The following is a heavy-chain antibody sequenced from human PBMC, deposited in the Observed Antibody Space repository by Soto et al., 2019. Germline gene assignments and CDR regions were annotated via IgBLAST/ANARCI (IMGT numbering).Heavy chain of an antibody. CDR2: ISAYNGNT. CDR1: GYTFTSYG. V-gene: IGHV1-18*01. D-gene: IGHD2-15*01. J-gene: IGHJ4*02. CDR3: VVAAQPYYFDF. Sequence: QVQLVQSGAEVKKPGASVKVSCTASGYTFTSYGISWVRQAPGQGLEWMGWISAYNGNTNYAQKLQGRVTMTPDTATSTAYLELRSLRSDDTAVYYCVVAAQPYYFDFWGQGTLVTVSS.